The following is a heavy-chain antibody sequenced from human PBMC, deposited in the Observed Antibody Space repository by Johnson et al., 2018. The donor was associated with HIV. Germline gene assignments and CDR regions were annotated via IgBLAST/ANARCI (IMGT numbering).Heavy chain of an antibody. CDR3: ANIAVVYAFDI. J-gene: IGHJ3*02. CDR2: ISNDGSNK. Sequence: QVQLLESGGGVVQPGKSLRLFCAASGFTFSSYAMHWVRQAPGKGLEWVAVISNDGSNKYYADSVKGRFSISRDNSKNTLYLQMNSLRAEDTAVYYCANIAVVYAFDIWGQGTMVTVSS. D-gene: IGHD6-19*01. V-gene: IGHV3-30*04. CDR1: GFTFSSYA.